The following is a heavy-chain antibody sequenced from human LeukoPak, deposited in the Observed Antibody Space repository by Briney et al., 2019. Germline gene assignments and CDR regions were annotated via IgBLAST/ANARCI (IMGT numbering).Heavy chain of an antibody. D-gene: IGHD2-15*01. J-gene: IGHJ5*02. CDR3: ARDRCSGGSSYSDWFDP. CDR1: GYTFTGYY. V-gene: IGHV1-2*02. CDR2: INPNSGGT. Sequence: ASVKVSCKASGYTFTGYYMHWVRQAPGQGLEWMGWINPNSGGTNYAQKFQGRVTMTRDTSISTAYMELSRLRSDDTAVYYCARDRCSGGSSYSDWFDPWGQGTLVTVSS.